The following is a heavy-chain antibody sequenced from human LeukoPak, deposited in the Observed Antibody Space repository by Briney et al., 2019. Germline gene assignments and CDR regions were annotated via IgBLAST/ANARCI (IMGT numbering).Heavy chain of an antibody. D-gene: IGHD3-22*01. Sequence: GASVKVSCKASGYTFTGYYMHWVRQAPGQGLEWMGWINPNSGGTNYAQKFQGRVTMTRDTSISTAYMELSRLRSDDTAVYYCARNRQERITMLVVGSGAFDIWGQGTMVTVSS. CDR3: ARNRQERITMLVVGSGAFDI. CDR1: GYTFTGYY. V-gene: IGHV1-2*02. CDR2: INPNSGGT. J-gene: IGHJ3*02.